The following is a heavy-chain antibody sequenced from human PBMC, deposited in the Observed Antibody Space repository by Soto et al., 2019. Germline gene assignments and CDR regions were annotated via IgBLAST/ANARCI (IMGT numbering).Heavy chain of an antibody. CDR1: GDSFTNYW. Sequence: GEALKSSCEGSGDSFTNYWRGWVRQMTGKGLEWMAIIYPGDSDTRYSPSFQGQVTISADKSISTAYLQWSSLKASDTAMYYCGYCSGGGMNGFDIWGQGTMVTVSS. D-gene: IGHD2-15*01. J-gene: IGHJ3*02. CDR3: GYCSGGGMNGFDI. V-gene: IGHV5-51*01. CDR2: IYPGDSDT.